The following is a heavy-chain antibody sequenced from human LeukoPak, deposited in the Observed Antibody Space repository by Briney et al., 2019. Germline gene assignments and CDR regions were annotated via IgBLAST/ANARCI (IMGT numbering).Heavy chain of an antibody. V-gene: IGHV3-23*01. CDR2: ISGSGGST. CDR3: PRVEGSSAAAIDY. D-gene: IGHD6-6*01. CDR1: GFTFSRYA. Sequence: GGSLRLSCAASGFTFSRYAMSWVRQAPGKGLEWVSAISGSGGSTYYADSVKGRFTISRDNSKSTLYLQMNSLRAEDTAVYYCPRVEGSSAAAIDYWGQGTLVTVSS. J-gene: IGHJ4*02.